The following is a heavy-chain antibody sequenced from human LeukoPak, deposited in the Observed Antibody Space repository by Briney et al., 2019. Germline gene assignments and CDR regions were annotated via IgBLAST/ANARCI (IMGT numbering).Heavy chain of an antibody. J-gene: IGHJ4*02. CDR1: GDSISSSGYY. D-gene: IGHD6-13*01. CDR3: ARSHWYRGGNYFDF. CDR2: IYFSGST. V-gene: IGHV4-39*01. Sequence: SETLSLTCTVSGDSISSSGYYWGWIRQPPGKGLDWIGSIYFSGSTYYNPSAKSRVTISVDTSKNQFSLKLTSVTAADTAVYYCARSHWYRGGNYFDFWGQGTLVTVSS.